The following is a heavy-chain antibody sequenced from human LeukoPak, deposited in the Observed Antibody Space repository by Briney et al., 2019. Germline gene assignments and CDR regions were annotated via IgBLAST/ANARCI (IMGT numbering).Heavy chain of an antibody. CDR1: GFTFSNYS. CDR2: VSSSGSTI. D-gene: IGHD1-26*01. V-gene: IGHV3-48*02. CDR3: AKGGSYRFDY. Sequence: GGSLRLSCAASGFTFSNYSMNWVRQGPGKGLEWVSYVSSSGSTIYYADSVKGRFTISRDNSKNSLYLQMNSLRDEDTAVYYCAKGGSYRFDYWGQGTLVTVSS. J-gene: IGHJ4*02.